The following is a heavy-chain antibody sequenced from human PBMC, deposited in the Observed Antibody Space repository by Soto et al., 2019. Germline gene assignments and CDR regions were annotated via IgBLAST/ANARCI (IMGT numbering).Heavy chain of an antibody. CDR2: ISSSSSYI. D-gene: IGHD2-15*01. V-gene: IGHV3-21*01. CDR3: ARSLVVAASGTGY. Sequence: EVQLVESGGGLVKPGGSLRLSCAASGFTFSSYSMNWVRQAPGKGLEWVSSISSSSSYIYYADSVKGRFTISRDNAKNSLYLKMNSLRAEDTAVYYCARSLVVAASGTGYWGQGTLVTVSS. J-gene: IGHJ4*02. CDR1: GFTFSSYS.